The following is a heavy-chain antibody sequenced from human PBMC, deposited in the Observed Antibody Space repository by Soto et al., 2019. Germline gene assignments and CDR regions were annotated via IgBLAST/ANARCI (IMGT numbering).Heavy chain of an antibody. D-gene: IGHD3-9*01. Sequence: GGSLRLSCAASGFTFSSYSMNWVRQAPGKGLEWVSYISSSSINIYYAGSVKGRFTISRDNAKNSLYLQMNSLRDEDTAVYYCARDWLTYYDILTGYSYFDYWGQGTLVTVSS. V-gene: IGHV3-48*02. J-gene: IGHJ4*02. CDR1: GFTFSSYS. CDR3: ARDWLTYYDILTGYSYFDY. CDR2: ISSSSINI.